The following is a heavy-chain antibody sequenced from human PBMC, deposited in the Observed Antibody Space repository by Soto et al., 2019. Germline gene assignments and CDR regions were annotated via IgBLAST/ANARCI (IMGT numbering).Heavy chain of an antibody. CDR3: AKSVYNWNDGFFDY. CDR1: GFTFSTYG. D-gene: IGHD1-1*01. Sequence: PGGSLRLSCAASGFTFSTYGMHWVRQAPGKGLEWVAVISYDGNNKYYADSVKGRFTISRDNSKNTLYLQMSSLRAEDTAVYYCAKSVYNWNDGFFDYWGQGTTVTVSS. J-gene: IGHJ4*03. V-gene: IGHV3-30*18. CDR2: ISYDGNNK.